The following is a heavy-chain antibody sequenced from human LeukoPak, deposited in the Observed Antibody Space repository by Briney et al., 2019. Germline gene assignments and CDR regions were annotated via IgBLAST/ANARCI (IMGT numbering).Heavy chain of an antibody. CDR1: GFTFVDYA. V-gene: IGHV3-9*03. CDR2: ISWTSGSI. D-gene: IGHD2-2*02. CDR3: ASSGPDCSSTSCYIAY. Sequence: GRSLRLSCAASGFTFVDYAMHWVRQAPGKGLEWVSGISWTSGSIGYADSVKGRFSISRDNATNSLYLQMNSLRAEDMALYYCASSGPDCSSTSCYIAYWGQGTLVTVSS. J-gene: IGHJ4*02.